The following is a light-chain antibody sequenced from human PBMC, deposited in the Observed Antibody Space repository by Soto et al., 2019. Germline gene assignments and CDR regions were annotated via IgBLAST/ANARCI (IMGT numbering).Light chain of an antibody. J-gene: IGLJ2*01. V-gene: IGLV1-44*01. CDR3: AAWDDSLNGRV. Sequence: QSVLTQPPSSSGTPGQRVTISGSGSSSNIRSNTVNWYQQLPGTAPKLLIYSNDQRPSGVPDRFSGSKSGTSASLAINGLQSEDEADYYCAAWDDSLNGRVFGGGTKVTVL. CDR1: SSNIRSNT. CDR2: SND.